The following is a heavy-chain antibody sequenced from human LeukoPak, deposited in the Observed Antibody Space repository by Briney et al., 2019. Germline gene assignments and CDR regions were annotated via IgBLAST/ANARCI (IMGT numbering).Heavy chain of an antibody. CDR3: ARGSGSRSNFYYYGMDV. D-gene: IGHD3-10*01. CDR2: IWYDGSNK. V-gene: IGHV3-33*01. Sequence: GGSLRLSCAASGFTFSSYGIHWVRQAPGKGLEWVALIWYDGSNKYYADSVKGRFTISRDNSKNTLYLQMNSLKAKGTAVYYCARGSGSRSNFYYYGMDVWGQGTLVTVSS. CDR1: GFTFSSYG. J-gene: IGHJ6*02.